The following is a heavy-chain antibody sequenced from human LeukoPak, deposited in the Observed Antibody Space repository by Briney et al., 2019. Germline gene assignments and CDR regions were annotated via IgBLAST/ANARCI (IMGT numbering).Heavy chain of an antibody. CDR2: INPNNGGT. Sequence: ASVKVSSKASGYTFTGYYMHWVRQAPGQGLEWMGWINPNNGGTNYAQKFQGRVTMTRDTSISTAYMELSRLRSDDTAVYYCARSSPYNWNVSPLSPWGQGTLVTVSS. CDR1: GYTFTGYY. J-gene: IGHJ5*02. CDR3: ARSSPYNWNVSPLSP. V-gene: IGHV1-2*02. D-gene: IGHD1-1*01.